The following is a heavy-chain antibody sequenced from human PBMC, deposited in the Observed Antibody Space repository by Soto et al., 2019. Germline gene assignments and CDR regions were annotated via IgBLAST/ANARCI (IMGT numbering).Heavy chain of an antibody. CDR2: KYHSGTT. CDR1: GVPISTYY. D-gene: IGHD5-12*01. J-gene: IGHJ4*01. V-gene: IGHV4-59*01. Sequence: SETLSLTCAASGVPISTYYWSWIRQPPGEVLEWIGYKYHSGTTNYNPSLKSRVTISVDTSKNQFSLRLTYVTAADTAIYYCVGDAHIGYGHAMDNWGQGTLVTVSS. CDR3: VGDAHIGYGHAMDN.